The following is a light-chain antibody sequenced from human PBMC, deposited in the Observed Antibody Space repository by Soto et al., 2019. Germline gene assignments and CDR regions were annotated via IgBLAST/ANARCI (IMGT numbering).Light chain of an antibody. CDR3: FSYAGSSILYV. V-gene: IGLV2-23*01. CDR1: TSDVGRYYL. J-gene: IGLJ1*01. Sequence: SVLTQPASVSGSTGRTITISCPGTTSDVGRYYLVSLYEQHTGKAPKLMISEGSKRPPADSNCFSGSKSVNTASPTISGLQAEDEVDYHCFSYAGSSILYVFGTGTKVTV. CDR2: EGS.